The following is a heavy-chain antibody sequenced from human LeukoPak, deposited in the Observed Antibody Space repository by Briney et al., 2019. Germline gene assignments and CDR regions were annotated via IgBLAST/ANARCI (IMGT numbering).Heavy chain of an antibody. CDR1: GFTVSIYD. CDR2: IRYDGSTK. Sequence: PGGSLRLSCAASGFTVSIYDMHWVRQAPGKGLEWVAVIRYDGSTKYYADSVKGRFTISRDNSKNTLYLQMNSLRVEDTAVYYCAKDNYGLHYWGQGTLVTVSS. D-gene: IGHD3-10*01. V-gene: IGHV3-30*02. J-gene: IGHJ4*02. CDR3: AKDNYGLHY.